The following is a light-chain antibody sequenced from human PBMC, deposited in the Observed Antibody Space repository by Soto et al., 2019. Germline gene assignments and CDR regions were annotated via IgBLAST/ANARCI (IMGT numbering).Light chain of an antibody. Sequence: VMTQSPPTLSLSPGERATLSCRASQSISGSLAWYQQKPGQAPRLLIYGASTRATGIPARFSGSGSGTEFTLTIDNLQPEDLAVYFCQQYKDWPPWTFGQGTKVDI. CDR2: GAS. CDR1: QSISGS. J-gene: IGKJ1*01. V-gene: IGKV3-15*01. CDR3: QQYKDWPPWT.